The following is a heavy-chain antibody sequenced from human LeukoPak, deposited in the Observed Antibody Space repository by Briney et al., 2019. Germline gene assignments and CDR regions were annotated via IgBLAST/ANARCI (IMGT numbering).Heavy chain of an antibody. V-gene: IGHV3-23*01. CDR2: ISGSGGST. D-gene: IGHD1-26*01. CDR3: AKDRRLREVAFDI. CDR1: GFTFSSYG. J-gene: IGHJ3*02. Sequence: GGSLRLSCAASGFTFSSYGMSWVRQAPGKGLEWVSAISGSGGSTYYADSVKGRFTISRDNSKNTLYLQMNSLRAEDTAVYYCAKDRRLREVAFDIWGQGTMVTVSS.